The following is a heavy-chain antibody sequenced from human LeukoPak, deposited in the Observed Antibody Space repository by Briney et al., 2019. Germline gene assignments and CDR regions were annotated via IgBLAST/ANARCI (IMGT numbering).Heavy chain of an antibody. Sequence: SETLSLTCAVSGGSISSSYWSWIRQPPGKRLEWIGDIFYSGSTKYNPSLKSRVTISVDTCKNQFSLKVSSVTAADTAVYYCARDNGYSYAPWGQGTLVTVSS. CDR3: ARDNGYSYAP. CDR2: IFYSGST. J-gene: IGHJ5*02. CDR1: GGSISSSY. D-gene: IGHD5-18*01. V-gene: IGHV4-59*01.